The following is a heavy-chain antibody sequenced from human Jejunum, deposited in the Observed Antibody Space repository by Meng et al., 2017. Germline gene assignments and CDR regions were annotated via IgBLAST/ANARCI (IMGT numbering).Heavy chain of an antibody. Sequence: QVQLQQWGAGLLKPSETLSLTCAVHGGSFSGYYWSWIRQSPGKGLEWIGEINHSGSTNYNPSLQSRVSISVDRSKSQFSLELTSVTAADTAVYYCAGGLDSSAYTDYWGQGTLVTVSS. J-gene: IGHJ4*02. CDR1: GGSFSGYY. CDR2: INHSGST. V-gene: IGHV4-34*01. CDR3: AGGLDSSAYTDY. D-gene: IGHD3-22*01.